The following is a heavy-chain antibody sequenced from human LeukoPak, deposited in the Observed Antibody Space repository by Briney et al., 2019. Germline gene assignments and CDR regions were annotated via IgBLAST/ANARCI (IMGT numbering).Heavy chain of an antibody. CDR3: ARLRVSRSYLYYFDY. CDR1: NGSISSYH. CDR2: ILTSGTT. D-gene: IGHD1-26*01. V-gene: IGHV4-4*09. Sequence: PSETLSLTCTVSNGSISSYHWSWVRQPPGKELEWIGYILTSGTTNYNPSLKSRLTISVDTSKNQFTLKLSSVTAADTAVYYCARLRVSRSYLYYFDYWGQGTLVTVSS. J-gene: IGHJ4*02.